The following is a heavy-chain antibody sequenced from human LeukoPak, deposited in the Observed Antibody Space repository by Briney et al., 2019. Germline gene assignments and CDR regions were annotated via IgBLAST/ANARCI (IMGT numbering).Heavy chain of an antibody. J-gene: IGHJ4*02. CDR3: TRAYWIGFHFDS. D-gene: IGHD3-3*01. V-gene: IGHV4-30-4*01. CDR2: IYYSGTT. Sequence: PSQTLSLTCSVSGGSISSGDYFWTWIRQPPGKGLEYIGYIYYSGTTYYNPSLKSRITMSVDMSANQFSLRLTSVSAADTAVYYCTRAYWIGFHFDSWGQGILVSVSS. CDR1: GGSISSGDYF.